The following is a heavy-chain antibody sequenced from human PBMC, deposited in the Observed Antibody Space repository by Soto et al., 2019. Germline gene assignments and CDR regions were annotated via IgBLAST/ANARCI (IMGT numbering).Heavy chain of an antibody. V-gene: IGHV3-23*01. CDR3: ARRTSGWYLDY. D-gene: IGHD6-19*01. CDR1: GFTFSSYA. J-gene: IGHJ4*02. CDR2: ISGSGGST. Sequence: EVQLLESGGGLVQPGGCLRLSCAASGFTFSSYAMSWVRQAPGTGLEWGSVISGSGGSTYYVDSVKGRFTISRDNSKNTLYLQMNSLRAEDTAVYYCARRTSGWYLDYWGQGTLVTISS.